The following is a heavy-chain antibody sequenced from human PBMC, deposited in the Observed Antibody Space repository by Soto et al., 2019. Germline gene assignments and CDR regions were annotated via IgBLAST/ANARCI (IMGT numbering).Heavy chain of an antibody. Sequence: PGGSLRLSCAASGLTFTTYGMSWVRQAPGKGLEWVSGISGTGDITYYADSVKGRFTISRDNSKHTMYLQMSSLRAEGTAIYFCAKNHWIMATTFFDSWGQGILVTVSS. CDR2: ISGTGDIT. V-gene: IGHV3-23*01. D-gene: IGHD5-12*01. J-gene: IGHJ4*02. CDR3: AKNHWIMATTFFDS. CDR1: GLTFTTYG.